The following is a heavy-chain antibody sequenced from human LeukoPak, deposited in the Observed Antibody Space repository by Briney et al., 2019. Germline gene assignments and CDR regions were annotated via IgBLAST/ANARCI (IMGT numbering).Heavy chain of an antibody. D-gene: IGHD3-22*01. CDR1: GFTFSTYA. V-gene: IGHV3-23*01. Sequence: GGSLRLSCAASGFTFSTYAGNWVRQAPGKGLEWVSTISGSGDSTYYADSVKGRFTISRDNSKDTLYLQMSSVRVDDTAVYYCARDRGRYYDSRGFYWGYYFASWGQGILVTVST. J-gene: IGHJ4*02. CDR2: ISGSGDST. CDR3: ARDRGRYYDSRGFYWGYYFAS.